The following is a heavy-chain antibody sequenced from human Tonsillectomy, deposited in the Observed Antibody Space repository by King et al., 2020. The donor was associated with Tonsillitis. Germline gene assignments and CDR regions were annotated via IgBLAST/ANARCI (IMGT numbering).Heavy chain of an antibody. V-gene: IGHV4-31*03. CDR2: IYYSEST. Sequence: VQLQESGPGLVKPSQTLSLTCTVSGGSIGSGGYYWSWIRQHPGKGLEWIGYIYYSESTYYNPSLKSRVTISVDTSKNQFSLKLNSVTAADTAVYYCASNNWNYFTYCDYWGQGTLVTVAA. CDR3: ASNNWNYFTYCDY. D-gene: IGHD1-7*01. J-gene: IGHJ4*02. CDR1: GGSIGSGGYY.